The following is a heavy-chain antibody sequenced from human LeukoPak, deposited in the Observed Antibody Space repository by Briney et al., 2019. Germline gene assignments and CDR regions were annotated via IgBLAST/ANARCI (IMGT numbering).Heavy chain of an antibody. CDR3: AKDIPGSGGD. J-gene: IGHJ4*02. CDR1: GFTFSSYG. CDR2: ISYDGSNK. D-gene: IGHD6-19*01. V-gene: IGHV3-30*18. Sequence: PGRSLRLSCAASGFTFSSYGMHWVRQAPGKGLEWVAVISYDGSNKYYADSVKGRFTISRDNSKNTLYLQMNSLRAEDTAVYYCAKDIPGSGGDWGQGTLVTASS.